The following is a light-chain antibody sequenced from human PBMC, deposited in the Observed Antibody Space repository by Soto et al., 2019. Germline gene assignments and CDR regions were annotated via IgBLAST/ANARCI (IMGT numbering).Light chain of an antibody. V-gene: IGLV2-11*01. CDR2: DVS. Sequence: QSVLTQPRSVSGSPGQSVTISRTGTSSDVGGYNYVSWYQQHPGKAPKLMIYDVSKRPSGVPDRFSGSKSGNTASLTISGLQAEDEADYYCCSYAGSYKGYVFGTGTKLTVL. J-gene: IGLJ1*01. CDR3: CSYAGSYKGYV. CDR1: SSDVGGYNY.